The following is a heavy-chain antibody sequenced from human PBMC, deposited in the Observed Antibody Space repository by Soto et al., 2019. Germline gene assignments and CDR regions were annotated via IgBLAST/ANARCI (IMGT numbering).Heavy chain of an antibody. D-gene: IGHD6-13*01. Sequence: TSETLSLTCTVSGGSISSYYWSWIRQPPGKGLEWIGYIYYSGSTNYNPSLKSRVTISVDTSKNQFSLKLSSVTAADTAVYYCARVGRGAAAGTLLFDYWGQGTLVTVSS. CDR2: IYYSGST. CDR1: GGSISSYY. CDR3: ARVGRGAAAGTLLFDY. V-gene: IGHV4-59*01. J-gene: IGHJ4*02.